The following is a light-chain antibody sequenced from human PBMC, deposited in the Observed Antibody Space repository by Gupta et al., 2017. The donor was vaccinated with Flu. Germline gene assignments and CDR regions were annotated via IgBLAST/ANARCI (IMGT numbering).Light chain of an antibody. Sequence: EIVLTQSPGTLSLSPGERATLSCRASQSVSSSYLAWYQQKPGQAPRLLIHGASSRATGSPDRFSACGSVRDFTRTSIRRELEDCAAYYRQQDGSSPTFGQGTNVEI. CDR2: GAS. V-gene: IGKV3-20*01. CDR1: QSVSSSY. J-gene: IGKJ1*01. CDR3: QQDGSSPT.